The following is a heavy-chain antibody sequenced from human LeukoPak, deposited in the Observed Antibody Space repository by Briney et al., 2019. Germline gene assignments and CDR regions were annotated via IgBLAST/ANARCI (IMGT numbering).Heavy chain of an antibody. D-gene: IGHD3-3*01. Sequence: GGSLRLSCAASGFTFSSYGMHWVRQAPGKGLEWVAVIWYDGSNKYYADSVKGRFTISRDNSKNTLYLQMNSLRAEDTAVYYCARVGTYYDFWSGYYAWDGMDVWGQGTTVTVSS. CDR1: GFTFSSYG. V-gene: IGHV3-33*01. CDR3: ARVGTYYDFWSGYYAWDGMDV. CDR2: IWYDGSNK. J-gene: IGHJ6*02.